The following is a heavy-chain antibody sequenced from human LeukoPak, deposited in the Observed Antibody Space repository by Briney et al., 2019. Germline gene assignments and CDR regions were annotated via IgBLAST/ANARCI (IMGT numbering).Heavy chain of an antibody. CDR1: GGSFSGYY. CDR3: ARSQRGWLHPFDY. V-gene: IGHV4-34*01. D-gene: IGHD5-24*01. CDR2: INHSGST. J-gene: IGHJ4*02. Sequence: SETLSLTGAVYGGSFSGYYWSWIRQPPGKGLEWIGEINHSGSTNYNPSLKSRVTISVDTSKNQFSLKLSSVTAADTAVYYCARSQRGWLHPFDYWGQGTLVTVSS.